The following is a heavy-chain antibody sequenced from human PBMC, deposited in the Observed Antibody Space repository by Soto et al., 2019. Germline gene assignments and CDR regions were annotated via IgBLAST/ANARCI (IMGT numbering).Heavy chain of an antibody. Sequence: GGSLRLSCSASGFTFSIYAMHWVRQAPGKGLEYVSSISTNGGSTDYADSVKGRFTISRDNAKNSLYLQMNSLRVEDTAVYYCASDYGLGGQGSLVTVSS. CDR3: ASDYGL. CDR2: ISTNGGST. CDR1: GFTFSIYA. J-gene: IGHJ4*02. V-gene: IGHV3-64*04. D-gene: IGHD4-17*01.